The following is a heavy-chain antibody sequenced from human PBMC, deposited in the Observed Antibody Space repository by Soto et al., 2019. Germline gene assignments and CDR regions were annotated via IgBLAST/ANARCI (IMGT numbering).Heavy chain of an antibody. J-gene: IGHJ5*02. CDR2: ISGSGGST. V-gene: IGHV3-23*01. D-gene: IGHD6-13*01. CDR1: GFTFSSYA. Sequence: EVQLLESGGGLVQPGGSLRLSCAASGFTFSSYAMSWVRQAPGKGLEWVSGISGSGGSTYYADSVKGRFTISRDNSKNKLYLQMNSLRVEDTAVYYCAKLSSWGGVNWFDPWGQGTLVTVSS. CDR3: AKLSSWGGVNWFDP.